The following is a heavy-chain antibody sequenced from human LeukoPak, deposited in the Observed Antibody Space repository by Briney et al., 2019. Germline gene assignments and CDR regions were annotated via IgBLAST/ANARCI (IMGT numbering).Heavy chain of an antibody. V-gene: IGHV3-21*01. CDR3: ARKTPAAAARYFDY. CDR2: ISSSSSYI. J-gene: IGHJ4*02. D-gene: IGHD6-13*01. CDR1: GFTFSSYS. Sequence: PGGSLRHSCAASGFTFSSYSMNWVRQAPGKGLEWVSSISSSSSYIYYADSVKGRFTISRDNAKNSLYLQMNSLRAEDTAVYYCARKTPAAAARYFDYWGQGTLVTVSS.